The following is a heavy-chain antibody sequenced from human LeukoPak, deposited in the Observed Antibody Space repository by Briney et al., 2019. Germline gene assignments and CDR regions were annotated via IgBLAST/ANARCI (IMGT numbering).Heavy chain of an antibody. CDR2: IYYSGST. CDR1: GGSISSGAYY. V-gene: IGHV4-30-4*08. CDR3: ARVQGGYCSSTSCPNRGYAFDI. D-gene: IGHD2-2*01. J-gene: IGHJ3*02. Sequence: SQTLSLTCSVSGGSISSGAYYWSWIRQPPGKGLEWIGYIYYSGSTYYKSSLKSRVTISVDTSRNQFSLKLTSVTAADTAVYYCARVQGGYCSSTSCPNRGYAFDIWGQGTMVTVSS.